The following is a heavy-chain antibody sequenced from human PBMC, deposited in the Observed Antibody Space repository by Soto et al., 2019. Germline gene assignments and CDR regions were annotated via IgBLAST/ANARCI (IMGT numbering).Heavy chain of an antibody. CDR1: GYTFTSYD. Sequence: QVQLVQSGSEVKKPGASVKVSCKASGYTFTSYDITWVRQATGQGLEWMGWMNPNSGNTGDAQKFQGRVTITRNTSISTAYMELCRLRSEDKAVYYCAKIPILGSSSVWWDYYYGMDVWGQGNTVTVS. CDR3: AKIPILGSSSVWWDYYYGMDV. V-gene: IGHV1-8*01. CDR2: MNPNSGNT. J-gene: IGHJ6*02. D-gene: IGHD6-19*01.